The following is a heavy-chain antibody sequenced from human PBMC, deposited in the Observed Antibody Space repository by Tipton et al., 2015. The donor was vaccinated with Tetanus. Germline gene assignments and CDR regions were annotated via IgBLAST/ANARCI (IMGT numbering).Heavy chain of an antibody. J-gene: IGHJ5*02. D-gene: IGHD3-16*01. CDR2: IYYSGST. CDR3: ARDQGGGRVARLNWFDP. CDR1: GGSISSGGYF. V-gene: IGHV4-31*03. Sequence: TLSLTCSVSGGSISSGGYFWNWIRQQPGKGPEWIGYIYYSGSTFYNPSLKSRVTMSVDTSKNQFSLNLTSVTAADTAVYYCARDQGGGRVARLNWFDPWGQGTLVTVSS.